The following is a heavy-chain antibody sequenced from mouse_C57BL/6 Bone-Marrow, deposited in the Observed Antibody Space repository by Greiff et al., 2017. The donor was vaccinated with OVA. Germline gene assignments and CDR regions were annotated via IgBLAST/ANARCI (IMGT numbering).Heavy chain of an antibody. V-gene: IGHV1-81*01. J-gene: IGHJ4*01. CDR1: GYTFTSYG. D-gene: IGHD2-1*01. CDR2: IYPRSGNT. Sequence: VQRVESGAELARPGASVKLSCKASGYTFTSYGISWVKQRTGKGLEWIGEIYPRSGNTYYNEKFKGKATLTADKSSSTAYMELRSLTSEDSAVYFCAGNFYYSMDYWGQGTSVTVSS. CDR3: AGNFYYSMDY.